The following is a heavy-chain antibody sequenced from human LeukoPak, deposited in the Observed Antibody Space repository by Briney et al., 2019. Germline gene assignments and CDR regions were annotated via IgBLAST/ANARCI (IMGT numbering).Heavy chain of an antibody. CDR2: IFYDGTT. CDR1: GGSISSPNSY. V-gene: IGHV4-39*01. CDR3: ARRVVAGTTVDF. Sequence: PSETLSLTCTVSGGSISSPNSYWGWIRQPPGKGLEWIGSIFYDGTTYYNPSLKSRVTISVARSKSQFSLTLRSVAAADTAVYYCARRVVAGTTVDFGGQGNLVTVSS. J-gene: IGHJ4*02. D-gene: IGHD6-19*01.